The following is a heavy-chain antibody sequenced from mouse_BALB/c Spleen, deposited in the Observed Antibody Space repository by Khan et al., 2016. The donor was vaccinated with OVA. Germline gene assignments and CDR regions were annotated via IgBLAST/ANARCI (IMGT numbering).Heavy chain of an antibody. Sequence: ELVESGGGFMQPGGSLKLSCATSGFTFTDYYMYWVRQTPEKRLEWVAYISNRGTTTYYPDTVRGRFTISRDNDKNTLYLQMSRLGSDDTAIYFCEREGDGGGLAYWGQGTLVTVSA. J-gene: IGHJ3*01. D-gene: IGHD1-1*02. V-gene: IGHV5-12*02. CDR1: GFTFTDYY. CDR2: ISNRGTTT. CDR3: EREGDGGGLAY.